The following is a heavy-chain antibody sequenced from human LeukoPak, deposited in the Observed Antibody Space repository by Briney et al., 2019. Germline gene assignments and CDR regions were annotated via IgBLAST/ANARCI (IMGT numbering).Heavy chain of an antibody. CDR3: ASSYCSGGSCYPQQTVYYFDF. D-gene: IGHD2-15*01. J-gene: IGHJ4*02. CDR1: GYTFTTYA. Sequence: GASVKVSCKASGYTFTTYAMNWVRQAPGQGLEWMGWINTNTGNPTYAQGFTGRFVFSLDTSVNTAYLQISSLKAEDTAVYYCASSYCSGGSCYPQQTVYYFDFWGQGTLVTVSS. V-gene: IGHV7-4-1*02. CDR2: INTNTGNP.